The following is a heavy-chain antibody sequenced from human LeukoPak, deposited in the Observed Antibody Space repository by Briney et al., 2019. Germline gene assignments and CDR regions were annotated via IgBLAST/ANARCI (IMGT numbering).Heavy chain of an antibody. Sequence: PSQTLSLTCTVSGGSISSGGYYWSWIRQHPGKGLEWIGYIYYSGSTYYNPSLKSRVTISVDTSKNQFSLKLSSVTAADTAVYYCARGYYLPKTAEVGTTALFDYWGQGTPVTVSS. D-gene: IGHD1-1*01. CDR3: ARGYYLPKTAEVGTTALFDY. J-gene: IGHJ4*02. V-gene: IGHV4-31*03. CDR1: GGSISSGGYY. CDR2: IYYSGST.